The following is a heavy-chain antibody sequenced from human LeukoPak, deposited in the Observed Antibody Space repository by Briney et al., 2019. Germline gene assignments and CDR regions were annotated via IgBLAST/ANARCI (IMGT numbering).Heavy chain of an antibody. CDR1: GGSIGTYY. D-gene: IGHD2-2*01. CDR3: ARPSIPSAAASALDI. CDR2: IYYTGST. V-gene: IGHV4-59*08. Sequence: SETLSLTCTVSGGSIGTYYWTWIRQPPGKGLEWIGYIYYTGSTNYNPSLKSRATMSVDTSKNQVSLKMTSVTVADTAVYYCARPSIPSAAASALDIWGQGTMVTVSS. J-gene: IGHJ3*02.